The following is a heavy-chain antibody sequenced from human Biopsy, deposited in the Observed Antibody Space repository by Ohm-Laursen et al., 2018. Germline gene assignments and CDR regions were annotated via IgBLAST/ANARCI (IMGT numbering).Heavy chain of an antibody. J-gene: IGHJ6*02. CDR1: GGSISSDY. CDR3: ARATNSTGWPYYYFYGMDV. Sequence: PPGTLSLTCTVSGGSISSDYWSWIRQTPGKGLEWIGYIYYSGSTNYNPSLKSRVTISVDTSKNQFSLRLNSVTAAYTAVYYCARATNSTGWPYYYFYGMDVWGQGTTVTVSS. D-gene: IGHD2/OR15-2a*01. CDR2: IYYSGST. V-gene: IGHV4-59*01.